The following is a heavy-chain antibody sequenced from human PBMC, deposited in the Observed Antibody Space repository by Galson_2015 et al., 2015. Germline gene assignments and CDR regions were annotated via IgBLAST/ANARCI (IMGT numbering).Heavy chain of an antibody. CDR2: INPNSGGT. CDR3: ATGPYDSSGYYLGNAFDI. V-gene: IGHV1-2*06. D-gene: IGHD3-22*01. J-gene: IGHJ3*02. Sequence: SVKVSCKASGYTFTGYYMHWVRQAPGQGLEWMGRINPNSGGTNYAQKFQGRVTMTRDTSISTAYMELSGLRSDDTAVYYCATGPYDSSGYYLGNAFDIWGQGTMVTVSS. CDR1: GYTFTGYY.